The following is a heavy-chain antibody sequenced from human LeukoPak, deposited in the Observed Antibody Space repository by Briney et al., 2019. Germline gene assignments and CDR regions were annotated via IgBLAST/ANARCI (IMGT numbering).Heavy chain of an antibody. Sequence: SETLSLTCTVSGGSISGYYWSWIRQPAGKGLEWIGRMSTSGNSNYIPSLVSRVTMSVDTSKNQFSLNLGSVTAADTAVYYCARESGSMRWFDPWAQGTLVTVSS. CDR2: MSTSGNS. CDR1: GGSISGYY. CDR3: ARESGSMRWFDP. V-gene: IGHV4-4*07. J-gene: IGHJ5*02. D-gene: IGHD6-25*01.